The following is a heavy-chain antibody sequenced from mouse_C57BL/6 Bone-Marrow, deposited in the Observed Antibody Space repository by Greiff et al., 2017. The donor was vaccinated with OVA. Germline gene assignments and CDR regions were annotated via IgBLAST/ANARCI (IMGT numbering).Heavy chain of an antibody. J-gene: IGHJ4*01. CDR3: LITTVVPYAMDY. CDR1: GFSLTSYG. V-gene: IGHV2-2*01. CDR2: IWSGGST. Sequence: VQLQQSGPGLVQPSQSLSITCTVSGFSLTSYGVHWVRQSPGKGLEWLGVIWSGGSTDYNAAFISRLSISKDNSKSQVFFKMNSLQADDTAIYYCLITTVVPYAMDYWGQGTSVTVSS. D-gene: IGHD1-1*01.